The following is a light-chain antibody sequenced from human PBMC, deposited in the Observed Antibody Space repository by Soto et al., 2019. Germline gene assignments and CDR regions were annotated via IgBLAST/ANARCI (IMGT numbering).Light chain of an antibody. J-gene: IGLJ1*01. CDR3: SSYAGSYILGV. CDR1: SSDVGGYIY. CDR2: DVT. V-gene: IGLV2-11*01. Sequence: QSVLTQPRSVSWSPGQSVTISCTGSSSDVGGYIYVSWYQQHPGKAPKLMVYDVTKRPSGVPARFSGSKSGNTASLTISGLQADDGADYYCSSYAGSYILGVFGTGTKVTVL.